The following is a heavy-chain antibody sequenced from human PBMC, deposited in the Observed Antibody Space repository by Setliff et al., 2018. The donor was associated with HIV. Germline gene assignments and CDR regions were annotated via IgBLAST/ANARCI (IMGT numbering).Heavy chain of an antibody. J-gene: IGHJ4*02. D-gene: IGHD2-15*01. Sequence: TFSDHYMTWVRQAPGKGLEWISFIGASALLKYDADSVKGRFTTSRDNARNSLYLEMNSLRADDTAVYYCARDFCGSSCSSGYGYFDHWGQGTLVTVSS. CDR1: TFSDHY. CDR3: ARDFCGSSCSSGYGYFDH. CDR2: IGASALLK. V-gene: IGHV3-11*04.